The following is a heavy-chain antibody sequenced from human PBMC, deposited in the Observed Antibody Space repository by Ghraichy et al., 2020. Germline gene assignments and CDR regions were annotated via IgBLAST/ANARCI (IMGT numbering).Heavy chain of an antibody. V-gene: IGHV3-7*01. CDR2: MNQDGSEK. Sequence: GGSLRLSCTASGFIFSNYWMSWVRQAPGKGLEWVANMNQDGSEKYYVNSVKGRFTISRDNAKNSLYLQMNSLRAEDTAVYYCARDRHIVVDGRRGDYWGQGTLVTVSS. J-gene: IGHJ4*02. D-gene: IGHD5-12*01. CDR1: GFIFSNYW. CDR3: ARDRHIVVDGRRGDY.